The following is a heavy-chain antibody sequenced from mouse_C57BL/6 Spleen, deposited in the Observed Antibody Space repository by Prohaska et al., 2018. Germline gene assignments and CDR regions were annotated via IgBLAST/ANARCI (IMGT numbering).Heavy chain of an antibody. Sequence: EVMLVESGGGLVKPGGSLKLSCAASGFTFSSYTMSWVRQTPEKRLEWVATISGGGGNTYYPDSVKGRFTISRDNAKNTLYLQMSSLRSEDTALYYCARHYGSSPWYFDAWGTGTTVTVSS. V-gene: IGHV5-9*01. CDR1: GFTFSSYT. J-gene: IGHJ1*03. CDR2: ISGGGGNT. CDR3: ARHYGSSPWYFDA. D-gene: IGHD1-1*01.